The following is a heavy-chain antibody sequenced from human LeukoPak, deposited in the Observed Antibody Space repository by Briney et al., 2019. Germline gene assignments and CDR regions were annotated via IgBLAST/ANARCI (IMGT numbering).Heavy chain of an antibody. J-gene: IGHJ6*03. CDR2: IRYDGSNR. Sequence: GGSLRLSCAASGFTFSSSGIHWVRQAPGKGLEWVAFIRYDGSNRYYAESVKGRFTISRDNSKNTLYLQMNSLRAEDTAVYYCAKDLMVRGRYMDVWGKGTTVTVSS. CDR1: GFTFSSSG. V-gene: IGHV3-30*02. D-gene: IGHD3-10*01. CDR3: AKDLMVRGRYMDV.